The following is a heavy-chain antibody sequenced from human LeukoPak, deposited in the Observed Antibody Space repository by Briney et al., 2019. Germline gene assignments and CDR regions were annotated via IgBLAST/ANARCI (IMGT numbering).Heavy chain of an antibody. D-gene: IGHD3-10*01. V-gene: IGHV1-18*01. J-gene: IGHJ4*02. Sequence: ASVKVSCKASGYTFTSHGINWVRQAPGQGLEWMGWISAYNGNTNYAQKLQGRVTMTTDTSTSTAYMGLRSLRSDDTAVYYCARDHSRYGSGSHAYYWGQGTLVTVSS. CDR1: GYTFTSHG. CDR2: ISAYNGNT. CDR3: ARDHSRYGSGSHAYY.